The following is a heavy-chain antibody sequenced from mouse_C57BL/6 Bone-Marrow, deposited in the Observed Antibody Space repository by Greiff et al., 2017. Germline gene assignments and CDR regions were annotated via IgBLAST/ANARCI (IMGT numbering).Heavy chain of an antibody. Sequence: QVTLKVSGPGILQPSQTLSLTCSFSGFSLSTFGMGVGWIRQPSGMGLVWLAHICWDDDKYYNPALESRLTISKDTSNNPVFLKIANVYTDDPATYYYARIVGYYYGCPFAYWGQGTLVTVSA. D-gene: IGHD1-1*01. V-gene: IGHV8-8*01. CDR3: ARIVGYYYGCPFAY. CDR1: GFSLSTFGMG. J-gene: IGHJ3*01. CDR2: ICWDDDK.